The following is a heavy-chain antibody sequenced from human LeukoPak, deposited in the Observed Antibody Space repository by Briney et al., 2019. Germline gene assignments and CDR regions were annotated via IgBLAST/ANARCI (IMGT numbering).Heavy chain of an antibody. D-gene: IGHD1-26*01. CDR3: ARDRVGTKGDY. Sequence: GGSLRLSCEVSGFNFRTYSMDWVRQAPGKGLKWVSYISAEGATIYYAEDVRGRFTISRDDAKNSLYLDMSNLRVDDTAVYYCARDRVGTKGDYWGQGTLVTVS. J-gene: IGHJ4*02. CDR2: ISAEGATI. CDR1: GFNFRTYS. V-gene: IGHV3-48*01.